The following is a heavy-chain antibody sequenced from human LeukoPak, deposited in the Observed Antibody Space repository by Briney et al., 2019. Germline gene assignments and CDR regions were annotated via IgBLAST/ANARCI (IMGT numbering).Heavy chain of an antibody. CDR2: IYHSGST. CDR3: ARVNYYGSGSYQFDP. J-gene: IGHJ5*02. CDR1: GGSITSENYS. Sequence: SETLSLTCDVSGGSITSENYSWSWIRQPPGKGLEWIGYIYHSGSTYFNPSLKSRVAISVDRSENQFSLKLNSVTAADTAVYYCARVNYYGSGSYQFDPWGQGTLVTVSS. V-gene: IGHV4-30-2*01. D-gene: IGHD3-10*01.